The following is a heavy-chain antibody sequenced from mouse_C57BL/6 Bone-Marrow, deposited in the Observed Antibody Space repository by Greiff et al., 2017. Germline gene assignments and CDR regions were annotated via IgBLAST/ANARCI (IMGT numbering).Heavy chain of an antibody. CDR2: IHPSDSDT. V-gene: IGHV1-74*01. CDR3: AISRSIYYPSYAMDY. J-gene: IGHJ4*01. D-gene: IGHD2-1*01. Sequence: VKLQQPGAELVKPGASVKVSCKASGYTFTSYWMHWVKQRPGQGLEWIGRIHPSDSDTNYNQKFKGKATLTVDKSSSTAYMQLSSLTSEDSAVYYCAISRSIYYPSYAMDYWGQGTSVTVSS. CDR1: GYTFTSYW.